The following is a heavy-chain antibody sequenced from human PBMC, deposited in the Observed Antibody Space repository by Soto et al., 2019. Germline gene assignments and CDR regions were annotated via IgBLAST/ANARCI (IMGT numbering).Heavy chain of an antibody. V-gene: IGHV3-15*07. CDR2: VKSKKDSGTT. Sequence: GGSLRLSCEASGFTFSNAWINWVRKAQGKRQEWVNRVKSKKDSGTTDIAAPVKGRFAISRDDSKNMVYLEMNSLQTEDTAIYYCTTDSYITSIIVRFDYWGHVTLVTVSS. J-gene: IGHJ4*01. CDR1: GFTFSNAW. CDR3: TTDSYITSIIVRFDY. D-gene: IGHD3-22*01.